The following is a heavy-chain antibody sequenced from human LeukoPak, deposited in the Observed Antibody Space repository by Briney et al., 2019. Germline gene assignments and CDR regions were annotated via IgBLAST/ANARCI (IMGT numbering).Heavy chain of an antibody. Sequence: GGSLRLSCAASGFTVSSNYMSWVRQAPGKGLEWVSVIYSGSSTYYADSVKGRFTISRDNSKNTLYLQMNSLRAEDTAVYYCARWWVATGFDPWGQGTLVTVSS. V-gene: IGHV3-66*01. CDR3: ARWWVATGFDP. J-gene: IGHJ5*02. CDR2: IYSGSST. CDR1: GFTVSSNY. D-gene: IGHD2-15*01.